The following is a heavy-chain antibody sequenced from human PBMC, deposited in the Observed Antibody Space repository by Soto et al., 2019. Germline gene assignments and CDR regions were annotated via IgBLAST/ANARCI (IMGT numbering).Heavy chain of an antibody. V-gene: IGHV5-51*01. CDR2: IYPSDSDT. CDR1: GYSFTSYW. CDR3: ARHALSPRVPAGIASWFDP. D-gene: IGHD2-2*01. Sequence: GESLKISCKGSGYSFTSYWIGWVRQMPGKGLEWMGIIYPSDSDTRYSPSLQGQVTISADKSISTAYLQWSSLKASDTAMYYCARHALSPRVPAGIASWFDPWGQGTLVTVSS. J-gene: IGHJ5*02.